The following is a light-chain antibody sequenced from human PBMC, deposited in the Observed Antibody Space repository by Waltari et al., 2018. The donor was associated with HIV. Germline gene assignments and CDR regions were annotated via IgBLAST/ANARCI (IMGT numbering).Light chain of an antibody. CDR3: QVVGTSREWV. CDR1: NIGIKS. CDR2: DKT. J-gene: IGLJ3*02. Sequence: SNVLTQPPSVSVAPGQTARITCGDNNIGIKSVHWYQQKPGQAPVLVVYDKTGRPSGIPERFSGSNSGKAATLTIRGVEAGDEADYYWQVVGTSREWVFGGGTKLTVL. V-gene: IGLV3-21*02.